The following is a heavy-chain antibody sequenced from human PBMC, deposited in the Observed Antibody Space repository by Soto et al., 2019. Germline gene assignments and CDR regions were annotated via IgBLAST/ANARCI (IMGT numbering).Heavy chain of an antibody. V-gene: IGHV1-3*01. CDR1: GYTFTSYA. J-gene: IGHJ4*02. CDR3: ARAVAVPADFDY. CDR2: INAGNGDT. D-gene: IGHD6-19*01. Sequence: GASVKVSCKASGYTFTSYAMHWVRQAPGQRLEWMGWINAGNGDTKYSQKFQGRVTITRDTSASTAYMGLSSLRSEDTAVFFCARAVAVPADFDYWGQGTLVTVSS.